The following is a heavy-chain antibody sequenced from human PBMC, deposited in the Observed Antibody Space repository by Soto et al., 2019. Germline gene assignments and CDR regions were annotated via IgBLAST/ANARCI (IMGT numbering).Heavy chain of an antibody. CDR3: ARDRASFEGVVAEQGMDV. V-gene: IGHV1-18*01. Sequence: ASVKVSCKASGYTFTSYGISWVRQAPGQGLEWMGWISAYNGNTNYAQKLQGRVTMTTDTSTSTAYMELRSLRSDDTAVYYCARDRASFEGVVAEQGMDVWGQGTTVTVSS. CDR1: GYTFTSYG. J-gene: IGHJ6*02. CDR2: ISAYNGNT. D-gene: IGHD2-15*01.